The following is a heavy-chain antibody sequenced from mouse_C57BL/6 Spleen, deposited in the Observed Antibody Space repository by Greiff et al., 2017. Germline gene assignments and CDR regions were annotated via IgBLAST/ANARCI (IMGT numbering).Heavy chain of an antibody. CDR2: INPSNGGT. D-gene: IGHD1-1*01. CDR3: AREGSYDYDSEYFDV. V-gene: IGHV1-53*01. J-gene: IGHJ1*03. Sequence: QVQLQQPGTELVKPGASVKLSCKASGYTFTSYWMHWVKQRPGQGLEWIGNINPSNGGTTYNEKFKSKATLTVDKSSSTAYMQLRSLTSEDSAVYYCAREGSYDYDSEYFDVWGKGTTVTVSS. CDR1: GYTFTSYW.